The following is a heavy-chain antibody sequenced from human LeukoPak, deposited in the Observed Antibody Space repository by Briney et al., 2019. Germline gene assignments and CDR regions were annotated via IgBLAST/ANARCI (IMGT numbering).Heavy chain of an antibody. CDR1: GFTFSDYY. CDR2: ISSSGSTI. J-gene: IGHJ6*02. D-gene: IGHD1-14*01. Sequence: PGGSLRLSCAASGFTFSDYYMSWIRQAPGKGLEWVSYISSSGSTIYYADSVKGRFTISRDNAKNSLYLQMNSLRAEDTAVYYCARDLTVDSNYYYYGMDVWGQGTTVTVSS. V-gene: IGHV3-11*01. CDR3: ARDLTVDSNYYYYGMDV.